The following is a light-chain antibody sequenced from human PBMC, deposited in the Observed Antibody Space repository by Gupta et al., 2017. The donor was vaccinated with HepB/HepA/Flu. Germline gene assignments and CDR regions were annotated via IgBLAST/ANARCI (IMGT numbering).Light chain of an antibody. CDR3: GTWDTSLSAYV. V-gene: IGLV1-51*02. CDR1: SSNIGKSF. CDR2: ENY. J-gene: IGLJ1*01. Sequence: QSVLTQPPSVSAAPGQKVTISCSGSSSNIGKSFVSWYQHLPGTAPKLLIHENYKRPSGIPDRFSGSKSGASATLGITELQTGDEADYYCGTWDTSLSAYVFGTGTEVTVL.